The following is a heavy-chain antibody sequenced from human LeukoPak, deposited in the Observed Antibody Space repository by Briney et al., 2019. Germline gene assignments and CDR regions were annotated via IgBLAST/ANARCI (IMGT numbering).Heavy chain of an antibody. D-gene: IGHD6-19*01. CDR3: ARDRSGSGWYPKAFDI. V-gene: IGHV4-59*01. Sequence: SETLSLTCTVSGGSISSYYWSWIRQPPGKGLEWIGYIYYSGSTNYNPSLKSRATISVDTSKNQFSLKLSSVTAADTAVYYCARDRSGSGWYPKAFDIWGQGTMVTVSS. CDR2: IYYSGST. CDR1: GGSISSYY. J-gene: IGHJ3*02.